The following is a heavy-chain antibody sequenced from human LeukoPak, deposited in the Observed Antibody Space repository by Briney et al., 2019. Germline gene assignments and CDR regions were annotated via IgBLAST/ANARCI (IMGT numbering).Heavy chain of an antibody. CDR2: INRDGSST. CDR1: GFTFSSHR. Sequence: GGSLRLACAASGFTFSSHRIHWVRQAPGKGLGWVSRINRDGSSTTYADSVKCRFTISRDNAKNTVYLQMNSLRVEDTAVYYCARDLGYHDSSGYLNWFDPWGQGPLVTVSS. J-gene: IGHJ5*02. V-gene: IGHV3-74*01. D-gene: IGHD3-22*01. CDR3: ARDLGYHDSSGYLNWFDP.